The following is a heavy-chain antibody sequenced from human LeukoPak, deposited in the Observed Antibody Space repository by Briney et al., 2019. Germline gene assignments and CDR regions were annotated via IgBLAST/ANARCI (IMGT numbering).Heavy chain of an antibody. CDR3: ARGRLTCSGGICYSSYFDL. Sequence: PGGPLRLSCADPGFTFSSNSMNWVPQAPGKGLGCVSIISSSGTRIYYAHSVKGRLPISRENAQNSLSMRMYTLRDQHTPLYYCARGRLTCSGGICYSSYFDLWGRGSLVTASS. V-gene: IGHV3-48*02. CDR2: ISSSGTRI. D-gene: IGHD2-15*01. J-gene: IGHJ2*01. CDR1: GFTFSSNS.